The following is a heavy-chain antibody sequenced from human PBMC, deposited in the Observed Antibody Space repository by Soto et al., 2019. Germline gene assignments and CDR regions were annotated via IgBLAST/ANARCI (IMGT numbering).Heavy chain of an antibody. V-gene: IGHV4-39*01. CDR2: IYYSGST. Sequence: SETLSLTCTVSGGSIRSSTYYWGWIRQPPGKGLEWIGSIYYSGSTYYNPSLKSRVTISVDTSKNQFSLKLSSVTAADTAVYYCARRRVTMVRGAINWFAPWGQGTLVTVSS. J-gene: IGHJ5*02. CDR3: ARRRVTMVRGAINWFAP. D-gene: IGHD3-10*01. CDR1: GGSIRSSTYY.